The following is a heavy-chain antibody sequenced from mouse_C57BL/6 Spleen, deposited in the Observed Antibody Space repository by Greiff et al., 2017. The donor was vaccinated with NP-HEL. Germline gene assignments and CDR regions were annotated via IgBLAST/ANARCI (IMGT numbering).Heavy chain of an antibody. V-gene: IGHV1-52*01. Sequence: VQLQQSGAELVRPGSSVKLSCKASGYTFTSYWMHWVKQRPIQGLEWIGNIDPSDSETHYNQKFKDKATLTVDKSSSTAYMQLSSLTSEDSAVYYCARGDYGNLYAMDYWGQGTSVTVSS. D-gene: IGHD2-1*01. CDR3: ARGDYGNLYAMDY. CDR2: IDPSDSET. J-gene: IGHJ4*01. CDR1: GYTFTSYW.